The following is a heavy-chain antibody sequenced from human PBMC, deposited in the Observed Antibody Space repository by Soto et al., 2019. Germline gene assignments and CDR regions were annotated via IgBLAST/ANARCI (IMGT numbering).Heavy chain of an antibody. CDR2: IYYSGST. V-gene: IGHV4-39*01. CDR3: ARRGNHPLVGAGTDYYYGMDV. J-gene: IGHJ6*02. CDR1: GGSISSSSYY. D-gene: IGHD1-26*01. Sequence: SETLSLTCTVSGGSISSSSYYWGWIRQPPGKGLEWIGSIYYSGSTYYNPSLKSRVTISVDTSKNQFSLKLSSVTAADTAVYYCARRGNHPLVGAGTDYYYGMDVWGQGTTVTVSS.